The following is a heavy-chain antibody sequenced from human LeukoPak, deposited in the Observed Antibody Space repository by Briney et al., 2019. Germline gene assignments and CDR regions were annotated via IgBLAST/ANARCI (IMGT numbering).Heavy chain of an antibody. J-gene: IGHJ5*02. CDR1: GFIFSDHE. Sequence: GGSLRLSCTASGFIFSDHEMTWVRQAPGKGLEWISYISMNGDVQLYSDSVKGRFTISRDDSENSLHLQMNSLRAEDTAVYFCARDYYGDDLWGQGTLVTVSS. V-gene: IGHV3-48*03. CDR3: ARDYYGDDL. CDR2: ISMNGDVQ. D-gene: IGHD3-10*01.